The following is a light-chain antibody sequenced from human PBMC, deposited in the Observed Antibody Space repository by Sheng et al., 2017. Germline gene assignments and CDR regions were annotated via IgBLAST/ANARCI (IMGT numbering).Light chain of an antibody. CDR2: DDN. J-gene: IGLJ2*01. Sequence: SYELSQPPSVSVAPGQTARITCGGNDIGSKSVHWYQQKSGQAPVLVIYDDNDRPSGIPERFSGSNSGNTATLTIRRVEAGDEADYYCQVWDSSSEVVFGGGTKVTAL. CDR3: QVWDSSSEVV. V-gene: IGLV3-21*02. CDR1: DIGSKS.